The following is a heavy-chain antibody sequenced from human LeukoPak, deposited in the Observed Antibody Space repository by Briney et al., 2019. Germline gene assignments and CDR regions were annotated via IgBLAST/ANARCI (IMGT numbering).Heavy chain of an antibody. D-gene: IGHD1-26*01. CDR3: ARDGFGGSYSF. Sequence: GGSLRLSCAASGFTFSSYWMHWVRQAPGKGLVWVSRINGDGITTTYADSVKGRFTVSRDNAKNTLYLQMNSLRAEDTAVYYCARDGFGGSYSFWGQGTLVTVSS. CDR2: INGDGITT. J-gene: IGHJ4*02. V-gene: IGHV3-74*03. CDR1: GFTFSSYW.